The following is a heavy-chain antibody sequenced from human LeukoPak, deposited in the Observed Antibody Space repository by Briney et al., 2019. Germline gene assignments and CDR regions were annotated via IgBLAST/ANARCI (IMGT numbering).Heavy chain of an antibody. J-gene: IGHJ4*02. CDR1: GFSFSSYW. V-gene: IGHV3-23*01. CDR3: AKDLITYYDFWSGSRKIDY. Sequence: GGSLRLSCAASGFSFSSYWMHWVRQAPGKGLEWVSAISGSGGSTYYADSVKGRFTISRDNSKNTLYLQMNSLRAEDTAVYYCAKDLITYYDFWSGSRKIDYWGQGTLVTVSS. CDR2: ISGSGGST. D-gene: IGHD3-3*01.